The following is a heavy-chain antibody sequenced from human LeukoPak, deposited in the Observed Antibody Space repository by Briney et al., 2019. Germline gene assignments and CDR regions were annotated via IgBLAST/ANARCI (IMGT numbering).Heavy chain of an antibody. CDR3: ARHSGGGNAFDI. J-gene: IGHJ3*02. Sequence: PSETLSLTCTVSGGSISSYYWTWIRQPPGQGLEWIGYIYYTGSTNFKPSLKSRVTISVDTSKNQISLNLRSVTAADTAVYYCARHSGGGNAFDIWGQGTRVTVSS. D-gene: IGHD6-25*01. CDR1: GGSISSYY. V-gene: IGHV4-59*08. CDR2: IYYTGST.